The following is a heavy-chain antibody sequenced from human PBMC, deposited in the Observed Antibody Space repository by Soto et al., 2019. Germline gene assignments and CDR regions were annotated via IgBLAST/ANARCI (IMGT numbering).Heavy chain of an antibody. CDR3: AREGLVLVPSTVNSDYYYYAMDV. CDR1: GYTFTSYG. D-gene: IGHD2-2*01. CDR2: ISAYNGNT. Sequence: GASVKVSCKASGYTFTSYGISWVRQAPGQGLEWMGWISAYNGNTNYAQKLQGRVTMTTDTSTSTAYMELRSLRSDDTAVYYCAREGLVLVPSTVNSDYYYYAMDVWGQGTTVTVSS. J-gene: IGHJ6*02. V-gene: IGHV1-18*01.